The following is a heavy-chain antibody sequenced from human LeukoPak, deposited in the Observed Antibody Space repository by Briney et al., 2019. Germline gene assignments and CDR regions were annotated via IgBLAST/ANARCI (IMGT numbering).Heavy chain of an antibody. CDR3: ARGPNLGHCSGGSCHVFNY. Sequence: SETCPSPALSLVAPSVVTTGAGSGSPQGRDWSGLGISITVGAPTTTPSLKSRVTISVDTSKNQFSLKLSSVTAADTAVYYCARGPNLGHCSGGSCHVFNYWGQGALVTVSS. D-gene: IGHD2-15*01. J-gene: IGHJ4*02. CDR2: SITVGAP. CDR1: VAPSVVTT. V-gene: IGHV4-59*01.